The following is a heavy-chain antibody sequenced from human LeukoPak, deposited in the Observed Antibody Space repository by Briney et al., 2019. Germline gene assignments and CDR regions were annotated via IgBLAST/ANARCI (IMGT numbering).Heavy chain of an antibody. J-gene: IGHJ5*02. CDR1: GGSISSSSYY. V-gene: IGHV4-39*07. Sequence: SETLSLTCTVSGGSISSSSYYWGWIRQPPGKGLGWIGSVYYSGSTYYNPSLQSRVTISVDTSKNQFSLKLSSVTAADTAVYYCARDSPDCSSITCYKDWFDPWGQGTLVTVSS. CDR2: VYYSGST. CDR3: ARDSPDCSSITCYKDWFDP. D-gene: IGHD2-2*02.